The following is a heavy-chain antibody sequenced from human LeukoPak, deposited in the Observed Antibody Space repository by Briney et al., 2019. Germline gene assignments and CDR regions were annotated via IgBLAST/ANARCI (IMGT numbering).Heavy chain of an antibody. V-gene: IGHV3-30*03. Sequence: QPGGSLRLSCAASGFTFSSYGMHWVRQAPGKGLEWVAVISYDGSNKYYADSVKGRFTISRDNSKNTLYLQMNSLRAEDTAVYYCAREGSGGYHGTLDYWGQGTLVTVSS. CDR3: AREGSGGYHGTLDY. D-gene: IGHD2-15*01. J-gene: IGHJ4*02. CDR2: ISYDGSNK. CDR1: GFTFSSYG.